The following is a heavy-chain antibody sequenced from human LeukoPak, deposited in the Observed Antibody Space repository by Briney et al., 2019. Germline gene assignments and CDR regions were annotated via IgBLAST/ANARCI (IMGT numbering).Heavy chain of an antibody. V-gene: IGHV3-11*04. CDR2: ISNSGSII. CDR1: GFTVSSNY. CDR3: AREHLGVAAADY. J-gene: IGHJ4*02. D-gene: IGHD6-19*01. Sequence: GGSLRLSCAASGFTVSSNYMSWVRQAPGKGLEWVSYISNSGSIIHYADSLKGRFTISRDNAKNSVYLQMNSLRAEDTAVYYCAREHLGVAAADYWGQGTLVTVSS.